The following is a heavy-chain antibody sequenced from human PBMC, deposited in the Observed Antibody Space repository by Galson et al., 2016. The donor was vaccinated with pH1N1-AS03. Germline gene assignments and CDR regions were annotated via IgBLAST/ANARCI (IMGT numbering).Heavy chain of an antibody. Sequence: SLRLSCAASGFTFSRFWMNWVRQAPGKGLEWVSYISSSSSTIYYVDSVKGRFTISRDNAKSSLYLQMHSLRAEDTAVYYCARTHHGDYAYYGMDVWGQGTTVTVSS. J-gene: IGHJ6*02. CDR1: GFTFSRFW. D-gene: IGHD4-17*01. V-gene: IGHV3-48*01. CDR3: ARTHHGDYAYYGMDV. CDR2: ISSSSSTI.